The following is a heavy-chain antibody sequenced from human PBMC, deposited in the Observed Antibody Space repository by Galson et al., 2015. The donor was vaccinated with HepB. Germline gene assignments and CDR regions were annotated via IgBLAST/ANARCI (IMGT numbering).Heavy chain of an antibody. J-gene: IGHJ4*02. CDR1: GFTFRNSP. CDR3: VNRDSGTDYASFGR. CDR2: ISHDGSAK. Sequence: SLRLSCAASGFTFRNSPMHWVRQAPGKGLEWVAVISHDGSAKKYADSVKGRFTVSRDNSKNTLYLQMNSLRVEDTAMYFCVNRDSGTDYASFGRWGQGTLVTVSS. V-gene: IGHV3-30-3*01. D-gene: IGHD1-26*01.